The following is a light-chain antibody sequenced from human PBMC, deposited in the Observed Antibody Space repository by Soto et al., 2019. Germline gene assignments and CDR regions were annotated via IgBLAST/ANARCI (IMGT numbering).Light chain of an antibody. J-gene: IGLJ1*01. Sequence: QSVLTQPPSVSGAPGQRVTISCTGSSSNIGAVYDVHWYQQLPGTAPKLLIHGNSNRPSGVPDRFSGSKSGTSASLAITGLQAEDEADYYCQSYDSSLSGYVFGTGTKVTVL. CDR3: QSYDSSLSGYV. CDR2: GNS. CDR1: SSNIGAVYD. V-gene: IGLV1-40*01.